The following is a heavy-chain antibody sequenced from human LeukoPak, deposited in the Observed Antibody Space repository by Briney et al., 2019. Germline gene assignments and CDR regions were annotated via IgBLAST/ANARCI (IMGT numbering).Heavy chain of an antibody. Sequence: GGSLRLSCAASGFTFSSYAMHWVRQAPGKGLEWVAVTSSDGNIKYYADSVKGRFTIFRDNSKNTLYLQMNSLRGEDTGVYYCTRDYDWGQGTLVTVSS. J-gene: IGHJ4*02. CDR1: GFTFSSYA. CDR3: TRDYD. D-gene: IGHD3-16*01. V-gene: IGHV3-30-3*01. CDR2: TSSDGNIK.